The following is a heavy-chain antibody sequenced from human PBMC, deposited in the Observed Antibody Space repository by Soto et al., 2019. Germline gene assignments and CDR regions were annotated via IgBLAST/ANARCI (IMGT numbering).Heavy chain of an antibody. CDR2: IIPIFGTA. J-gene: IGHJ5*02. D-gene: IGHD6-19*01. Sequence: QVQLVQSGAEVKKPGSSVKVSCKASGGTFSSYAISWVRQAPGQGLEWMGGIIPIFGTANYAQKFQGRVTITADESTSTAYMELSSLRSEDTGVYYCARGYSSGWYNWFDPCGQGTLVTFSS. CDR3: ARGYSSGWYNWFDP. V-gene: IGHV1-69*01. CDR1: GGTFSSYA.